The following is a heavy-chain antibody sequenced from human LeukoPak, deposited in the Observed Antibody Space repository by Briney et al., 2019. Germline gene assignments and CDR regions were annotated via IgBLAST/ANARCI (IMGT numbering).Heavy chain of an antibody. CDR3: AGSIFGSGVEDAFDI. Sequence: ASVKVSCKASGYTFTSYGISWVRQAPGQGLEWMGWISAYNGNTSYAQKLQGRVTMTTDTSTSTAYMELRSLRSDDTAVYYCAGSIFGSGVEDAFDIWGQGTMVTVSS. J-gene: IGHJ3*02. V-gene: IGHV1-18*01. CDR2: ISAYNGNT. D-gene: IGHD3-10*01. CDR1: GYTFTSYG.